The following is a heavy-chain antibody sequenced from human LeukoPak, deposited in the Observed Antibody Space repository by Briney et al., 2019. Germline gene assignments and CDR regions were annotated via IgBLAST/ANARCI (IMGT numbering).Heavy chain of an antibody. J-gene: IGHJ4*02. CDR2: IRADGVTT. V-gene: IGHV3-43*02. CDR1: GFTFDDYA. CDR3: AKDYY. Sequence: GGSLRLSCAASGFTFDDYATHWVRQVPGKGLEWVSLIRADGVTTYYANSVRGRFTISRDSSKNYLYLQMNSLRSEGTALYYCAKDYYWGQGTLVTVSS.